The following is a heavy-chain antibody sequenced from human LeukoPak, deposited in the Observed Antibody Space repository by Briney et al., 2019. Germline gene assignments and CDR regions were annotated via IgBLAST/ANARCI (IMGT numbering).Heavy chain of an antibody. CDR2: IYSGGST. J-gene: IGHJ4*02. D-gene: IGHD4-17*01. Sequence: GGSLRLSCAASGFTVSSNYMSWVRQAPGKGLEWVSVIYSGGSTYYADSVKGRFTISRDNSKNTLYLQMNSLRAEDTAVYYCARDRGPNDYGDSSLDYWGQGTLVTVSS. CDR1: GFTVSSNY. V-gene: IGHV3-66*01. CDR3: ARDRGPNDYGDSSLDY.